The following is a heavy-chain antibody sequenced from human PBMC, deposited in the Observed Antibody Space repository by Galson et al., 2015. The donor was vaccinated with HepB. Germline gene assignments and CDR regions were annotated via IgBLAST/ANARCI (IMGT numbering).Heavy chain of an antibody. CDR3: ARQVGIGSGSTDY. D-gene: IGHD1-26*01. CDR1: GFTFSSYT. Sequence: SLRLSCAASGFTFSSYTMDWVRQAPGKGLEWVSSISRGSNYIFYADSVNGRFTISRDNAKNSLYLQMNSLRAEDTAVYYCARQVGIGSGSTDYWGQGTLVSVSS. CDR2: ISRGSNYI. V-gene: IGHV3-21*06. J-gene: IGHJ4*02.